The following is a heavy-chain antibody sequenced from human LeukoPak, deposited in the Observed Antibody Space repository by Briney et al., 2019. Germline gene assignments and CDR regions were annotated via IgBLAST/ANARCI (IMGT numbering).Heavy chain of an antibody. V-gene: IGHV4-61*02. CDR3: ASHKAVAGTFFDY. CDR1: GGSISSGSYY. D-gene: IGHD6-19*01. CDR2: IYTSGST. Sequence: SQTLSLTCTVSGGSISSGSYYWSWIRQPAGKGLEWIGRIYTSGSTNYNPSLKSRVTISVDMSKNQFSLKLSSVTAADTAVYYCASHKAVAGTFFDYWGQGTLVTVSS. J-gene: IGHJ4*02.